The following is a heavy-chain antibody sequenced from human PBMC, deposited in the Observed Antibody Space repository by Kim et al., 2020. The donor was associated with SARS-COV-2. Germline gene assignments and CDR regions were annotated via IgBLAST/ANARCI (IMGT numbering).Heavy chain of an antibody. J-gene: IGHJ6*02. CDR1: GYSFTSYW. CDR3: ARHFGLAYYYGSGSPRLGGYYYYYYGMDV. V-gene: IGHV5-51*01. D-gene: IGHD3-10*01. CDR2: IYPGDSDT. Sequence: GESLKISCKGSGYSFTSYWIGWVRQMPGKGLEWMGIIYPGDSDTRYSPSFQGQVTISADKSISTAYLQWSSLKASDTAMYYCARHFGLAYYYGSGSPRLGGYYYYYYGMDVWGQGTTVTVSS.